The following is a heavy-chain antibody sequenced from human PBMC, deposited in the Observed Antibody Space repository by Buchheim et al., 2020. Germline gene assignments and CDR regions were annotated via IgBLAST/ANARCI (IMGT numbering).Heavy chain of an antibody. CDR2: IKPDGSDE. V-gene: IGHV3-7*01. D-gene: IGHD1-26*01. CDR1: GFTFSTSW. Sequence: EVQLVESGGGLVQPGGSLRLSCAASGFTFSTSWMGWVRQAPGKGLQWVANIKPDGSDEYYVDSVKGRFTISRDNAKNSLYLQVNSLRAEDTAVYYCAKDRYSGSYSDYGMDVWGQGTT. CDR3: AKDRYSGSYSDYGMDV. J-gene: IGHJ6*02.